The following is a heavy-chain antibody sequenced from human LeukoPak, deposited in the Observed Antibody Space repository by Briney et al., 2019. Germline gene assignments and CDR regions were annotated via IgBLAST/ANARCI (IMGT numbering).Heavy chain of an antibody. Sequence: QPGGSLRLSCAASGFTFSSYGMHWVRQAPGKGLEWVAVIWYDGSNKYYADSVKGRFTISRDNSKNTLYLQMNSLRAEDTAVYYCARDPGYSSPIDYWGQGTLVTVSS. CDR2: IWYDGSNK. D-gene: IGHD3-16*02. CDR1: GFTFSSYG. V-gene: IGHV3-33*08. J-gene: IGHJ4*02. CDR3: ARDPGYSSPIDY.